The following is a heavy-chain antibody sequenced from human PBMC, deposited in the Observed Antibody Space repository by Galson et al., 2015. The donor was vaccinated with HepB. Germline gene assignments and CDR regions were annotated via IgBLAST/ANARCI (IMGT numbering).Heavy chain of an antibody. D-gene: IGHD2-2*01. Sequence: SLRLSCAASGFTFSNAWMNWVRQAPGKGLEWVGRIGSKTDGGTTDYAAPVKGRFTISRDDSKNTLYLQMNSLKTEDTAVYYCTTDIVVPAASDIDMDVWGKETTVTVSS. V-gene: IGHV3-15*07. J-gene: IGHJ6*03. CDR3: TTDIVVPAASDIDMDV. CDR1: GFTFSNAW. CDR2: IGSKTDGGTT.